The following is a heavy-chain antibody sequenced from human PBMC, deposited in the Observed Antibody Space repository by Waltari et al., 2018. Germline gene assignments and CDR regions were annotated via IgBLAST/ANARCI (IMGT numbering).Heavy chain of an antibody. CDR1: GNSISSPYY. CDR2: IYHSGNT. D-gene: IGHD1-26*01. CDR3: ARGPPIVGAMDY. J-gene: IGHJ4*02. Sequence: QVRLQESDPGLVKPSETLSLTCTVSGNSISSPYYWGWIRQPPGKGLEWIGNIYHSGNTYYNPSLKSRVTLSVDTSKNQFSLKLNSVTAADTAVYYCARGPPIVGAMDYWGQGTLVTVSS. V-gene: IGHV4-38-2*02.